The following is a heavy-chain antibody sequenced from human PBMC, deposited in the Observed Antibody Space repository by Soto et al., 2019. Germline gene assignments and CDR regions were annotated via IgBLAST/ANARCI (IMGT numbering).Heavy chain of an antibody. CDR3: VRDPQRNDY. CDR1: GYSFTSYG. D-gene: IGHD6-25*01. Sequence: QVQLVQSGPEVKKRGASVKVSCKASGYSFTSYGVSWVRQAPGQGLEWMGWISANSGNTDYAQKFRGRVTMTTETSTSTAYMDLRSLRSDDTAVYYCVRDPQRNDYWGQGTLVTVSS. V-gene: IGHV1-18*04. CDR2: ISANSGNT. J-gene: IGHJ4*02.